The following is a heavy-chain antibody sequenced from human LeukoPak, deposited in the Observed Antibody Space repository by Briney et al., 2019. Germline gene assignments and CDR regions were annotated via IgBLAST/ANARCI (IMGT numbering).Heavy chain of an antibody. V-gene: IGHV4-34*01. Sequence: PSETLSLTCAVYGGSFSGYYWSWIRQPPGKGLEWIGEINHSGSTNYNPSLKSRVTISVDTSKNQFSLKLSSVTAADTAVYYCARGRIWMMAAINDRHNWFDPWGQGTLVTVSS. J-gene: IGHJ5*02. CDR2: INHSGST. CDR1: GGSFSGYY. CDR3: ARGRIWMMAAINDRHNWFDP. D-gene: IGHD3-3*01.